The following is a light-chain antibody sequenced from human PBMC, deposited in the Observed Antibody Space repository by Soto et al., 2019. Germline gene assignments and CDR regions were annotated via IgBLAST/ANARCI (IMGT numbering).Light chain of an antibody. CDR1: SSDVGTYNY. J-gene: IGLJ1*01. CDR2: DVS. CDR3: SSYTSSSTLYV. V-gene: IGLV2-14*01. Sequence: QAVVTQPASVSGSPGQSITISCTGTSSDVGTYNYVSWYQQHPGKAPKLIIYDVSNRPSGVSNRFSGSKSGNTASLTISGLQAEDEADYYCSSYTSSSTLYVFATGTKVTVL.